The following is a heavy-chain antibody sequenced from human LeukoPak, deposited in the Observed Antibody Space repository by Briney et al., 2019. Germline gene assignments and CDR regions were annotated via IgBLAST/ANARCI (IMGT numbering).Heavy chain of an antibody. CDR3: ARKYSSSLGCLDY. J-gene: IGHJ4*02. V-gene: IGHV1-46*01. CDR2: INPSGGSA. CDR1: GYTFTTYY. Sequence: ASVKVSCKASGYTFTTYYIHWVRQAPGQGLEWMGIINPSGGSASYAQKFQGRVTMTRDTSTSTVYMELSSLRSEDTAVYYCARKYSSSLGCLDYWDQGTLVTVSS. D-gene: IGHD6-6*01.